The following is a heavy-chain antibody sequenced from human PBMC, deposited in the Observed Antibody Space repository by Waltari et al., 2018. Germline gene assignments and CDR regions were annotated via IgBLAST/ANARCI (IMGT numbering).Heavy chain of an antibody. V-gene: IGHV1-69*13. J-gene: IGHJ6*02. CDR3: ARGFSRVGATHYYYGMDV. CDR2: IIPIFGTA. D-gene: IGHD1-26*01. Sequence: QVQLVQSGAEVKKPGSSVKVSCKASGGTFSSYAISWVRQAPGQGLEWRGGIIPIFGTANYEQKFQVRVTITADESTSTAYMELSSLRSEDTAVYYCARGFSRVGATHYYYGMDVWGQGTTVTVSS. CDR1: GGTFSSYA.